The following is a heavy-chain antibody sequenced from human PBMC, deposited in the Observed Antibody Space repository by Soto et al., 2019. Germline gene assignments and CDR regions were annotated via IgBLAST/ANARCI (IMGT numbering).Heavy chain of an antibody. V-gene: IGHV4-38-2*01. D-gene: IGHD3-3*01. CDR1: GYSISSGYY. CDR2: IFHSGIT. Sequence: SETLSLPCAVSGYSISSGYYWGWIRQPPGKGLEWIGSIFHSGITYYNPSLKSRVTISVDTSKNQYSLKLSSVTDADTAVYFCARSGCYKTIFGVVRCTDRNGFDPWGQGTLVTVSS. J-gene: IGHJ5*02. CDR3: ARSGCYKTIFGVVRCTDRNGFDP.